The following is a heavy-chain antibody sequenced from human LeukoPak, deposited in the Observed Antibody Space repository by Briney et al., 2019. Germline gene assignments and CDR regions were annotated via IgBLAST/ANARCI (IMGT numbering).Heavy chain of an antibody. CDR2: ISRSGSTI. D-gene: IGHD3-22*01. Sequence: GGSLRLSCAASGFNYSRFEMNWVRQAPGKGLECVSYISRSGSTIYYADSVTGRFSIPRDNARNSLYLQMNSLRAEDTAVYYCARGKYYSDSRAYSAFWLWGQGTLVTVSS. V-gene: IGHV3-48*03. CDR1: GFNYSRFE. CDR3: ARGKYYSDSRAYSAFWL. J-gene: IGHJ1*01.